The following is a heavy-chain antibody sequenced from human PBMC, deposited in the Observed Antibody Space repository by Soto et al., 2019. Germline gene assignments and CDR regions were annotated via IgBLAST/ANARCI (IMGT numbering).Heavy chain of an antibody. V-gene: IGHV1-69*01. D-gene: IGHD3-10*01. CDR3: VRDPVIYYGSGSYAYFDY. Sequence: QVQLVQSGAEVKKPGSSVKVSCKASGGTFSSYAISWVRQAPGQGLDWMGGIIPIFGTANYAQKFQGRVTITADESTSTAYMELSSLRSEDTAVYYCVRDPVIYYGSGSYAYFDYWGQGTLVTVSS. CDR1: GGTFSSYA. J-gene: IGHJ4*02. CDR2: IIPIFGTA.